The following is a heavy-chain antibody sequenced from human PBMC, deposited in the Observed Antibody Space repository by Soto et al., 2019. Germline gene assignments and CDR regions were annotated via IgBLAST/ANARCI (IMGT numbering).Heavy chain of an antibody. CDR2: IYYSGST. Sequence: PSETLSLTCTVSGGSISSSSYYWGWIRQPPGKGLEWIGSIYYSGSTYYNPSLKSRVTISVDTSKNQFSLKLSSVTAADTAGYYCAHYGSAYYYYYMDVWGKGTTVTVSS. V-gene: IGHV4-39*01. J-gene: IGHJ6*03. CDR1: GGSISSSSYY. D-gene: IGHD3-10*01. CDR3: AHYGSAYYYYYMDV.